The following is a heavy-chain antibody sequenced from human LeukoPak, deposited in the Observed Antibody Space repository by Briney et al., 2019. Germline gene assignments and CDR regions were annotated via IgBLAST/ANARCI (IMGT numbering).Heavy chain of an antibody. V-gene: IGHV1-24*01. J-gene: IGHJ6*03. CDR3: ATALGYCSGGSCYFYMDV. CDR1: GYTLTELS. Sequence: GASVKVSCKASGYTLTELSMHWVRQAPGKGLEWMGGFDPEDGETIYAQKFQGRVTMTEDTSTDTAYMELSSLRSEDTAVYYCATALGYCSGGSCYFYMDVWGKGTTVTVSS. CDR2: FDPEDGET. D-gene: IGHD2-15*01.